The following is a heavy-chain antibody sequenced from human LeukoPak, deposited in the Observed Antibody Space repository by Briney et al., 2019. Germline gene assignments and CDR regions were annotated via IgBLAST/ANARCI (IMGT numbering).Heavy chain of an antibody. D-gene: IGHD3-22*01. Sequence: PGGSLRLSCAASGFTFSGYAMSWVRQAPGKGLEWVSGISGSGGSTYYADSVKGRFTISRDNSKNTLYLQMNSLRAEDTAVYYCARDYYDSSGPFSYWGQGTLVTVSS. V-gene: IGHV3-23*01. J-gene: IGHJ4*02. CDR3: ARDYYDSSGPFSY. CDR2: ISGSGGST. CDR1: GFTFSGYA.